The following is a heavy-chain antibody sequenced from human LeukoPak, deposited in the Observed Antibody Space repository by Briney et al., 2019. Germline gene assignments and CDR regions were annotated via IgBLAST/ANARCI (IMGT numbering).Heavy chain of an antibody. CDR1: GGSFSGYY. D-gene: IGHD2-2*01. Sequence: SETLSLTCAVYGGSFSGYYWSWIRQPPGKGLEWIGETNHSGSTNYNPSLKSRVTISVDTSKNQFSLKLSSVTAADTAVYYCARGSDIVVVPAATGGWFDPWGQGTLVTVSS. V-gene: IGHV4-34*01. CDR2: TNHSGST. J-gene: IGHJ5*02. CDR3: ARGSDIVVVPAATGGWFDP.